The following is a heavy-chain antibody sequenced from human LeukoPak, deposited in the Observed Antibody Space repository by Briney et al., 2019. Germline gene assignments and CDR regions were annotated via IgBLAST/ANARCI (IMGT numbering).Heavy chain of an antibody. D-gene: IGHD1-1*01. CDR3: AREPLNEDDAFDI. J-gene: IGHJ3*02. CDR2: IKQDGSEK. Sequence: GGSLRLSCAASGFTFSSYWMSWVRQAPGKGLEWVANIKQDGSEKYYVDSVKGRFTISRDNAKNSLYLQMNSLRAEDTAVYYCAREPLNEDDAFDIWGQGTMVTVSS. V-gene: IGHV3-7*01. CDR1: GFTFSSYW.